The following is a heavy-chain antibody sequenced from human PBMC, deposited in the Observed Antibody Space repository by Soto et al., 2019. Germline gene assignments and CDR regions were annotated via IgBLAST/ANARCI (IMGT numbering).Heavy chain of an antibody. CDR1: GFTVSSNY. CDR3: ARERDGHNPNWFDL. V-gene: IGHV3-53*01. J-gene: IGHJ5*02. D-gene: IGHD2-8*01. Sequence: QPGGSLRLSCAVSGFTVSSNYMSWVRQPPGKGPEWVSDIYSGGSTYYADSVKGRFTISRDNSKNTLYLQMNSLRAEDTAVYYCARERDGHNPNWFDLWGQGTLVTVSS. CDR2: IYSGGST.